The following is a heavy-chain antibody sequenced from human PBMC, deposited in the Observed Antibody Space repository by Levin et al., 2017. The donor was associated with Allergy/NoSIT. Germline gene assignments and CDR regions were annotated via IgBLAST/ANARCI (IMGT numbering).Heavy chain of an antibody. J-gene: IGHJ3*02. V-gene: IGHV3-21*01. Sequence: GESLKISCAASGFTFSSYSMNWVRQAPGKGLEWVSSISSSSSYTYYADSVKGRFTISRDNAKNSLYLQMNSLRAEDTAVYYCAREKGSGVDAFDIWGQGTMVTVSS. D-gene: IGHD6-19*01. CDR2: ISSSSSYT. CDR3: AREKGSGVDAFDI. CDR1: GFTFSSYS.